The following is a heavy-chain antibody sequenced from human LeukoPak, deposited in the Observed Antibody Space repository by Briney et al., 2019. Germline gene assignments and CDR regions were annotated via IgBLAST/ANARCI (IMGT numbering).Heavy chain of an antibody. CDR1: GFTRRTFG. V-gene: IGHV3-30*18. CDR2: ISDDGKNK. J-gene: IGHJ3*02. CDR3: AKDVGSGWSPDAFDS. D-gene: IGHD6-19*01. Sequence: GGSLRLSCALSGFTRRTFGMHWVRQAAGKGLEWVALISDDGKNKEYEVSVKGRFNISRDESKKTVYLQMDSLRPEDTALYFCAKDVGSGWSPDAFDSWGQGTMVIVSS.